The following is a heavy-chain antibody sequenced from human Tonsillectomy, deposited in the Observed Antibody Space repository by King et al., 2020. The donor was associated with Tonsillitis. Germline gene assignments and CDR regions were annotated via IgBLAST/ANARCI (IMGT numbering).Heavy chain of an antibody. J-gene: IGHJ4*02. CDR3: ARVPRLQTYFDY. Sequence: VQLQESGPGLVKPSETLSLTCTVSGGSISSYYWSWIRQPPGKGLEWIGYIYYSGSTNYNPSLKSRVTISVDTSKNQFSLKLSSVTAADTAVYYCARVPRLQTYFDYWGQGTLVTVSS. CDR2: IYYSGST. D-gene: IGHD5-24*01. CDR1: GGSISSYY. V-gene: IGHV4-59*01.